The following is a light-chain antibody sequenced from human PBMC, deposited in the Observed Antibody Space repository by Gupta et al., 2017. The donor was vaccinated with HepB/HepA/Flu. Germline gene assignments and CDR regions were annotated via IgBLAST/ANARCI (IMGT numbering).Light chain of an antibody. J-gene: IGKJ4*01. CDR1: QSLLHSNGYNY. CDR2: LGS. V-gene: IGKV2-28*01. Sequence: DIVMTQSPLSLPVTPGEPASISCRSSQSLLHSNGYNYLDWYVQKPGQSQQLLIYLGSDRASGVPDRLSGSGSGTDFTLKISRGEAEDVGVYYCMQALQTPPTFGGGTKVEI. CDR3: MQALQTPPT.